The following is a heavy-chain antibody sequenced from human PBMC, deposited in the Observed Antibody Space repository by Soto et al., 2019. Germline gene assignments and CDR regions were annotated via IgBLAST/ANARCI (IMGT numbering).Heavy chain of an antibody. V-gene: IGHV3-23*01. Sequence: GGSLSLSCSASGFTFSIYAMSWGRQAPGKGLEWVSAISGSGGSTYYADSVKGRFTISRDNSKNTLYLQMNSLRAEDTAVYYCAKDLGGLHVLRLAGSSWGQGTMVTVSS. D-gene: IGHD3-3*01. J-gene: IGHJ3*01. CDR3: AKDLGGLHVLRLAGSS. CDR2: ISGSGGST. CDR1: GFTFSIYA.